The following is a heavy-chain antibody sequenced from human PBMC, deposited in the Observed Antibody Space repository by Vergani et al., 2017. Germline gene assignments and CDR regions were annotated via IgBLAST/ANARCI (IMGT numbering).Heavy chain of an antibody. Sequence: EVQLVESGGGLVQPGGSLRLSCAASGFTFSSYSMNWVRQAPGKGLEWVSYISSSSSTIYYADSVKGRFTISRDNAKNSLYLQMNSLRAEDTAVYYCARYRIALHRWWFDPWGQGTLVTVSS. D-gene: IGHD4-23*01. CDR1: GFTFSSYS. CDR2: ISSSSSTI. CDR3: ARYRIALHRWWFDP. V-gene: IGHV3-48*04. J-gene: IGHJ5*02.